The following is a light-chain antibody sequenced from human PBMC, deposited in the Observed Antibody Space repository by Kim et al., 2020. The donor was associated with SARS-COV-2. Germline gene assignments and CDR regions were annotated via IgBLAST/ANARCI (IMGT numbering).Light chain of an antibody. J-gene: IGLJ3*02. CDR2: RKN. V-gene: IGLV1-47*01. Sequence: GQRVTISCSGSSSNIGSNYVYWHQQFPGTAPKVLIYRKNLRPSGVPDRVSGSKSGTSASLAISDLRSEDEADYYCAAWDDSLSGWVFGGGTQLTVL. CDR1: SSNIGSNY. CDR3: AAWDDSLSGWV.